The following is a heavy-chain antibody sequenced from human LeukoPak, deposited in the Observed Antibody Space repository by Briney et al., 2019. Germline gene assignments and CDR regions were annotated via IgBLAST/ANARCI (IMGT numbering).Heavy chain of an antibody. V-gene: IGHV4-59*01. CDR3: ARHTPGDIVVVPAPPKYYFDY. CDR2: IYYSGST. CDR1: GGSISSYY. Sequence: SETLSLTCTVSGGSISSYYWSWIRQPPGKGLEWIGYIYYSGSTNYNPSLKSRVTISVDTSKNQFSLKLSSVTAADTAVYYCARHTPGDIVVVPAPPKYYFDYWGQGTLVTVSS. J-gene: IGHJ4*02. D-gene: IGHD2-2*01.